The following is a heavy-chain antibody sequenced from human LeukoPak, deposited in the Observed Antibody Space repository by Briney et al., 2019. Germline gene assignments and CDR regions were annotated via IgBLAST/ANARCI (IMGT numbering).Heavy chain of an antibody. Sequence: GGSLRLSCAASGFTFSSYAMTWVRQAPGKGLEWVSALSDSGASKYYADSVKGRFTISRDNSKNTLYLQMNSLRAEDTAVYYCAKADGSGSYYKPNLYYFDYWGQGTLVTVSS. CDR1: GFTFSSYA. CDR2: LSDSGASK. CDR3: AKADGSGSYYKPNLYYFDY. D-gene: IGHD3-10*01. V-gene: IGHV3-23*01. J-gene: IGHJ4*02.